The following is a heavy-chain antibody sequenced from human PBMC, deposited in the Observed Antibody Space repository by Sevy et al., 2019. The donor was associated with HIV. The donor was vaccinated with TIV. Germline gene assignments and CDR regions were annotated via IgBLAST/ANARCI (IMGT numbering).Heavy chain of an antibody. CDR3: TTSFPGYGFYYFDY. Sequence: GGSLRLSCAASGFTFSNAWMSWVRQAPGKGLEWVGRIKSKTDGGTTDDAAPVKGRFTISRDDSKNTLYLQMNSLKTEDTAVYYCTTSFPGYGFYYFDYWGQGTLVTVSS. D-gene: IGHD5-18*01. V-gene: IGHV3-15*01. CDR1: GFTFSNAW. CDR2: IKSKTDGGTT. J-gene: IGHJ4*02.